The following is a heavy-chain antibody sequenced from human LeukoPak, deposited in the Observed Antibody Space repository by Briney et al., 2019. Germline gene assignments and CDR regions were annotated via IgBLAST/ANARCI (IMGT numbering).Heavy chain of an antibody. J-gene: IGHJ4*02. V-gene: IGHV3-23*01. Sequence: GGSLRLSCAASGFTFSSYAMSWVRQAPGKGLEWVSAISGSGGSTYYADSVKGRFTISRDNSKNTLYLQMNSLRAEDTAVYYCAKVWEEITIFGVVKSYFDYWGQGTLVTVSS. CDR1: GFTFSSYA. CDR3: AKVWEEITIFGVVKSYFDY. CDR2: ISGSGGST. D-gene: IGHD3-3*01.